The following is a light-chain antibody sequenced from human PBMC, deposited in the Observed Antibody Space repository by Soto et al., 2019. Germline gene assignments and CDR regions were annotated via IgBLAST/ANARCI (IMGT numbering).Light chain of an antibody. J-gene: IGLJ3*02. Sequence: QSALTQPRSVSGSPGQSVTISRTGTSSEVGGYNYVSWYQQHPGKAPKLLIYDVSKRPSGVPDRFSGSKSGNAASLTSSGLPAEDEADYYWCSYAGSYTWVCGGGIKVSVL. CDR2: DVS. V-gene: IGLV2-11*01. CDR1: SSEVGGYNY. CDR3: CSYAGSYTWV.